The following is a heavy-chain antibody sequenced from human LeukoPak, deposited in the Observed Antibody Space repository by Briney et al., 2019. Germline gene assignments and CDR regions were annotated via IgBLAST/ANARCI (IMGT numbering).Heavy chain of an antibody. J-gene: IGHJ5*02. V-gene: IGHV4-59*01. D-gene: IGHD4-11*01. CDR1: GGSFSGYY. CDR2: IYYSGST. CDR3: ARDGDDYNDYGGWFDP. Sequence: SETLSLTCAVYGGSFSGYYWSWIRQPPGKGLEWIGYIYYSGSTNYNPSLKSRVTISVDTSKNQFSLKLSSVTAADTAVYYCARDGDDYNDYGGWFDPWGQGTLVIVSS.